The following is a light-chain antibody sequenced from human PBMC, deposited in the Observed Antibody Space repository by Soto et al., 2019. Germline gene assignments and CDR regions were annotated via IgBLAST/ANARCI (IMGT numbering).Light chain of an antibody. V-gene: IGKV1-5*01. CDR2: DAS. CDR3: QQYDGYPCT. J-gene: IGKJ2*02. Sequence: DIQMTQSPSTLSASVGDSVTITCRASQSIRSWLAWYQQKPGKAPKVLIYDASTLESGVPSRLSGSGFGTEFTLAISSLQPDDFATYYCQQYDGYPCTFGQGTKLEIK. CDR1: QSIRSW.